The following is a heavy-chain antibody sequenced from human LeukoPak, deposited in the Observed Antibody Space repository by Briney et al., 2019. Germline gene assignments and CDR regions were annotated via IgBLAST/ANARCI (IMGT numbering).Heavy chain of an antibody. J-gene: IGHJ4*02. CDR3: ARTPPQEGYCSGGSCYGFDY. CDR1: GFTFSSYG. CDR2: ISYDGSNK. V-gene: IGHV3-30*03. Sequence: PGGSLRLSCAASGFTFSSYGMHWVRQAPGKGLEWVAVISYDGSNKYYADSVKGRFTISRDNSKNTLYLQMNSLRAEDTAVYYCARTPPQEGYCSGGSCYGFDYWGQGTLVTVSS. D-gene: IGHD2-15*01.